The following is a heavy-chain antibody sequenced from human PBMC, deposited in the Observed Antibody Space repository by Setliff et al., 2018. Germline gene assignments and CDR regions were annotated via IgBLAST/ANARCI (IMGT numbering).Heavy chain of an antibody. CDR1: GFTFDDYA. Sequence: GGSLRLSCAASGFTFDDYAVNWVRQAPGKGLEWVAGISWNSGSIHYADSVKGRFTISRDNAKNSLYLQMNSLRPEDTALYYCVKDSNAMVRGGLDYWGQGTLVTVSS. CDR3: VKDSNAMVRGGLDY. D-gene: IGHD3-10*01. V-gene: IGHV3-9*01. J-gene: IGHJ4*02. CDR2: ISWNSGSI.